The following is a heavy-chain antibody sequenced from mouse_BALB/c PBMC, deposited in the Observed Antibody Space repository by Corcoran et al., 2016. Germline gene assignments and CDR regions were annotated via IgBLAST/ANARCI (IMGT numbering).Heavy chain of an antibody. Sequence: EVLLQQSGPELVKPGASVKIPCKASGYTFTDYNMDWVKQSHGKSLEWIGDINPNNGGTIYNQKFKGKATLTVDKSSSTAYMELRSLTSEDTAVYYCARKDVGLRGFAYWGQGTLVTVSA. V-gene: IGHV1-18*01. CDR1: GYTFTDYN. CDR2: INPNNGGT. D-gene: IGHD1-1*01. J-gene: IGHJ3*01. CDR3: ARKDVGLRGFAY.